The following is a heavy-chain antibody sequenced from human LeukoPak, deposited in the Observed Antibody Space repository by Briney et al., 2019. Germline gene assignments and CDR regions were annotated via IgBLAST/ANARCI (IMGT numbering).Heavy chain of an antibody. CDR1: GFTFSSYG. J-gene: IGHJ4*02. V-gene: IGHV3-30*02. CDR2: IRYDGSNK. D-gene: IGHD1-26*01. Sequence: PGGSLRLSCAASGFTFSSYGMHWVRQAPGKGLEWVAFIRYDGSNKYYADSVKGRFTISRDNSKNTLYLQMNSLRAEDTAVYYCAKDIIVGAQGSFDYWGQGTLVTVSS. CDR3: AKDIIVGAQGSFDY.